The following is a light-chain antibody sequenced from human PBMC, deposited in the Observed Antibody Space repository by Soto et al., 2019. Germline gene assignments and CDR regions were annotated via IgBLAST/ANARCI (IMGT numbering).Light chain of an antibody. CDR2: GAN. V-gene: IGKV3-20*01. CDR1: QSVSSIY. J-gene: IGKJ4*01. Sequence: EIVLTQSPGTLSLSPGERATLSCRASQSVSSIYLAWYQQKPGQAPRLLIYGANNRATGIPDRFSGSGSGTDFTLTISRLESDDFAVYYCHQHGSSPLTLGGGTKVDIK. CDR3: HQHGSSPLT.